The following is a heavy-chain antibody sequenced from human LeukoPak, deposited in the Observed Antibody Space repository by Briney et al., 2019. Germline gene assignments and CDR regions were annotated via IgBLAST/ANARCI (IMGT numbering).Heavy chain of an antibody. CDR3: AREVFKSSPHYYSR. Sequence: SETLSLTCTVSGASISRSYWSWIRQFPGKRLEWIGYIYSAKITIYNPSLNSRATISADTSNNRVSLHLTSVTAADTAVYFCAREVFKSSPHYYSRWGQGTLVTVSS. V-gene: IGHV4-4*08. D-gene: IGHD3-22*01. J-gene: IGHJ1*01. CDR2: IYSAKIT. CDR1: GASISRSY.